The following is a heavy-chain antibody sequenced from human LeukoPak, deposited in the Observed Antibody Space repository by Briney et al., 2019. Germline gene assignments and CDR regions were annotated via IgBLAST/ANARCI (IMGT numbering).Heavy chain of an antibody. V-gene: IGHV4-59*01. J-gene: IGHJ4*02. CDR1: VWSISTYY. CDR2: VYYSGNT. CDR3: ARGAESYYDRHFDY. D-gene: IGHD1-26*01. Sequence: PSETLSLTCAVSVWSISTYYWSWIRQPPGKGLEWIGYVYYSGNTDYNPSLKSRVTISIDTSKKQFSLKLRSVSAADTAVYYCARGAESYYDRHFDYWGQGTLVTVSS.